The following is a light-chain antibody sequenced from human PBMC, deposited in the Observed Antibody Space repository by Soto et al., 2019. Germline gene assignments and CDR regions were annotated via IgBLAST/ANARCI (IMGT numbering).Light chain of an antibody. J-gene: IGLJ3*02. CDR2: RNE. CDR1: SSNIGGHF. Sequence: QSVLTQPASVSGSPGQWITISCSGDSSNIGGHFVYWYQKYPVTAPKLLIYRNEERPSGVPDRFSGSKSGTSASLAISGLRAEDEADYYCATWAGSFRGLFRAGTKLTVL. CDR3: ATWAGSFRGL. V-gene: IGLV1-47*01.